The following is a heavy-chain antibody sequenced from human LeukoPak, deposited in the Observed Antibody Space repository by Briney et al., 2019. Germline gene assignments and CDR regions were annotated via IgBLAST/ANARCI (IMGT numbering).Heavy chain of an antibody. CDR2: MNPNSGNT. J-gene: IGHJ4*02. CDR3: ARGGAYGFYYDSSGFLDY. D-gene: IGHD3-22*01. CDR1: GYTFTGYD. Sequence: ASVKVSCKASGYTFTGYDINWVRQATGQGLEWMGWMNPNSGNTGYAQKFQGRVTMTRDTSISTAYMELSRLRSDDTAVYYCARGGAYGFYYDSSGFLDYWGQGTLVTVSS. V-gene: IGHV1-8*02.